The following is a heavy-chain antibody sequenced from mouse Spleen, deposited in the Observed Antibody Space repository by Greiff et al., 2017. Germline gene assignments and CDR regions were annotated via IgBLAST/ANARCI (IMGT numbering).Heavy chain of an antibody. CDR1: GFPITSGYY. V-gene: IGHV12-3*01. CDR3: AGGLGRGFAY. J-gene: IGHJ3*01. CDR2: ITHSGET. D-gene: IGHD4-1*01. Sequence: VQLVESGPGLVKPSQSLFLTCSITGFPITSGYYWIWIRQSPGKPLEWMGYITHSGETFYNPSLQSPISITRETSKNQFFLQLNSVTTEDTAMYYCAGGLGRGFAYWGQGTLVTVSA.